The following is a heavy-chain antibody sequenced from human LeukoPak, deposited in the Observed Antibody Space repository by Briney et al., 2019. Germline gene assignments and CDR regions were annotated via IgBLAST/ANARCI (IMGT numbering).Heavy chain of an antibody. Sequence: GASVKVSCKASGYTFTSYGISWVRQAPGQGLEWMGWISAYNGNTNYAQKLQGRVTMTTDTSTSTAYMELRSLRSDDTAVYYCARGEYHRYYDSSGYYRNYYYYYYMDVWGKGTTVTVSS. D-gene: IGHD3-22*01. CDR2: ISAYNGNT. J-gene: IGHJ6*03. CDR1: GYTFTSYG. CDR3: ARGEYHRYYDSSGYYRNYYYYYYMDV. V-gene: IGHV1-18*01.